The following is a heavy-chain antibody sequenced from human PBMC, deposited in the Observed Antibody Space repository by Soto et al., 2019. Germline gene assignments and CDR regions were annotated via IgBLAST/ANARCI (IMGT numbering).Heavy chain of an antibody. CDR1: GCSISSYY. V-gene: IGHV4-59*01. CDR3: AREDGSGSEDYYYYYMDV. CDR2: IYYSGST. Sequence: SLTCTVSGCSISSYYWSWIRRPPGKGLEWIGYIYYSGSTNYNPSLKSRVTISVDTSKNQFSLKLSSVTAADTAVYYCAREDGSGSEDYYYYYMDVWGKGTTVTVSS. J-gene: IGHJ6*03. D-gene: IGHD3-10*01.